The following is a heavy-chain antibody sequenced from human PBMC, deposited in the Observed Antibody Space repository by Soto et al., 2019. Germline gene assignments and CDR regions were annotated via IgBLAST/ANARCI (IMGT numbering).Heavy chain of an antibody. V-gene: IGHV4-59*12. CDR3: ARPNVDTATSSFDY. CDR2: IYYTGST. Sequence: SETLSLTCSVSGGSISSYYWGWIRQPPGKGLEWIGCIYYTGSTNYSPSLKSRVTITVDTSKNQFSLKLSSVTAADTAVHYCARPNVDTATSSFDYWGQGTLVTVSS. CDR1: GGSISSYY. D-gene: IGHD5-18*01. J-gene: IGHJ4*02.